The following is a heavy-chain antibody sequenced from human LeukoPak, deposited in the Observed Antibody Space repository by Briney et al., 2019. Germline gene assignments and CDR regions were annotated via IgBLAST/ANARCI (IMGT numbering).Heavy chain of an antibody. Sequence: GGSLRLSCAASGFGFNSFAIHWVRQAPGKGLEWVTAISYDGSNKHYADSVRGRFTISRDNSKNTLYLQMNSLRTEDTAVYYCAQGGSEIYYFYHGMDVWGRGTTVTVSS. CDR1: GFGFNSFA. CDR3: AQGGSEIYYFYHGMDV. CDR2: ISYDGSNK. V-gene: IGHV3-30*03. J-gene: IGHJ6*02. D-gene: IGHD3-10*01.